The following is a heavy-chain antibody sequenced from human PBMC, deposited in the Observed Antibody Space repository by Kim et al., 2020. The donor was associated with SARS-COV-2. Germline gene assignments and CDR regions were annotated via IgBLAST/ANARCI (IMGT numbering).Heavy chain of an antibody. V-gene: IGHV1-46*01. CDR1: GYTFTSYY. D-gene: IGHD1-1*01. J-gene: IGHJ6*02. Sequence: ASVKVSCKASGYTFTSYYLHWVRHAPGQGLEWMGIINPNGGGTGYAQKFQGRVTMTRDTSTSTVYMELSSLRSEDTAVYYCAKPLTTSRYNGMDVWGQGTAVTVSS. CDR3: AKPLTTSRYNGMDV. CDR2: INPNGGGT.